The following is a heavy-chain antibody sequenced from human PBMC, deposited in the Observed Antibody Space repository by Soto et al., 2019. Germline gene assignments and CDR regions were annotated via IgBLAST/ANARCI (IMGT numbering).Heavy chain of an antibody. Sequence: GASVKVSCKASGFTFTSSAVQWVRQARGQRLEWKGWIVVGSGNTNYAQKFQERVTITRDMSTSTAYMELSSLRSEDTAVYYCAADRPGTRDPSYYGMDVWGQGTTVTVSS. CDR2: IVVGSGNT. V-gene: IGHV1-58*01. J-gene: IGHJ6*02. D-gene: IGHD1-7*01. CDR3: AADRPGTRDPSYYGMDV. CDR1: GFTFTSSA.